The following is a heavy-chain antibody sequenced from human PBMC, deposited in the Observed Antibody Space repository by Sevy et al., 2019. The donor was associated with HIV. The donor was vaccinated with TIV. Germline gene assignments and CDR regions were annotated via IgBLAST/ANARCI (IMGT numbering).Heavy chain of an antibody. CDR3: ARDRRNPGVQLRFSDY. V-gene: IGHV3-7*03. CDR2: IKQAGSEK. D-gene: IGHD5-18*01. J-gene: IGHJ4*02. CDR1: GFTFSSYW. Sequence: GGSLRLSCAASGFTFSSYWMSWVRQAPGKGLEWVANIKQAGSEKYYVDSVKGRFTISRDNAKNSLYLQMNSLRAEDTAVYYCARDRRNPGVQLRFSDYWGQGTLVTVSS.